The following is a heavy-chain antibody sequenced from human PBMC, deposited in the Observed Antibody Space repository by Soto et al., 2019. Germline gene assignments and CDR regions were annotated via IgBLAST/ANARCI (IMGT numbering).Heavy chain of an antibody. CDR2: ITNNGDTT. Sequence: EKQLVESGGALAQPGGSLRLSCVGSGFTFSIYALTWVRQAPGKGLEWVSLITNNGDTTFFGDSVKGRFSISRDNSKNSLYLQLESLRADDTAVFYCAMSAGYGGAFDVWGQGTMVAVSS. CDR3: AMSAGYGGAFDV. J-gene: IGHJ3*01. CDR1: GFTFSIYA. D-gene: IGHD5-12*01. V-gene: IGHV3-23*04.